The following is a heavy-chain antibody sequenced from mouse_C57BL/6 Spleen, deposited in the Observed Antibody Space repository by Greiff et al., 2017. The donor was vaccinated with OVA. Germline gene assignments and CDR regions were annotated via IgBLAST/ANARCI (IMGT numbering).Heavy chain of an antibody. D-gene: IGHD2-1*01. CDR2: ISYSGST. J-gene: IGHJ2*01. CDR3: ARSLGGYGKGGYFDY. Sequence: EVHLVESGPGLAKPSQTLSLTCSVTGYSITSDYWNWIRKFPGNKLEYMGYISYSGSTYYNPSLKSRISITRDTSKNQYYLQLNSVTTEDTATYYCARSLGGYGKGGYFDYWGQGTTLTVSS. CDR1: GYSITSDY. V-gene: IGHV3-8*01.